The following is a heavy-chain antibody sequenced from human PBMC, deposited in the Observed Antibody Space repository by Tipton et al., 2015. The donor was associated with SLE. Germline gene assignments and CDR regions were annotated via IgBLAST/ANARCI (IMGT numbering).Heavy chain of an antibody. CDR3: ARPPGY. V-gene: IGHV5-51*01. CDR2: IYPGDSDT. J-gene: IGHJ3*01. CDR1: SSSSYY. Sequence: SSSSYYWGWIRQPPGKGLEWIGIIYPGDSDTRYSPSFQGQVTISADKSINTAYLQWSSLKASDTAMYYCARPPGYWGQGTMVIVSS. D-gene: IGHD3-10*01.